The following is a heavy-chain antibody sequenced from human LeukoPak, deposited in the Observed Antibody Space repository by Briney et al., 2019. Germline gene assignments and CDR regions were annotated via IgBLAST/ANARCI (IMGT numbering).Heavy chain of an antibody. CDR2: IYYSGST. Sequence: SETLSLTCTVSGGSVSSGSYYWSWIRQPPGRGLEWIGYIYYSGSTNYNPSLKSRVTISVDTSKNQFSLKLSSVTAADTAVYYCAREGPSFWSGPDYGMDVWGQGTTVTVSS. CDR1: GGSVSSGSYY. CDR3: AREGPSFWSGPDYGMDV. J-gene: IGHJ6*02. D-gene: IGHD3-3*01. V-gene: IGHV4-61*01.